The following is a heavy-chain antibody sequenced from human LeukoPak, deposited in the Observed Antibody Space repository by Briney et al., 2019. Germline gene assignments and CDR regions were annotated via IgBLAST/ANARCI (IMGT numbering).Heavy chain of an antibody. CDR2: IRYDGSNK. Sequence: PGGSLRLSCAASGFTFSSYGMHWVRQAPGKGLEWVAFIRYDGSNKYYADSVKGRFTMSRDNSKNTLYLHMNSLRAEDTAVYYCAKDNRRALGILTGYYDGSAYFDYWGQGTLVTVSS. CDR3: AKDNRRALGILTGYYDGSAYFDY. CDR1: GFTFSSYG. D-gene: IGHD3-9*01. J-gene: IGHJ4*02. V-gene: IGHV3-30*02.